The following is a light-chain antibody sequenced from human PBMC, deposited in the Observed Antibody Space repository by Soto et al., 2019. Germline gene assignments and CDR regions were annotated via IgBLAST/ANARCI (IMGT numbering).Light chain of an antibody. J-gene: IGLJ1*01. CDR2: GVT. V-gene: IGLV2-14*01. CDR3: SSHTSSATLYV. CDR1: SSDIGGYNY. Sequence: QSVLTQPASVSGSPGQSITISCTGTSSDIGGYNYVSWYQQHPGKAPKLMIYGVTNRPSGVSNRFSGSKSGNTASLTISGLQAEDEADYYCSSHTSSATLYVFGNGTKVTVL.